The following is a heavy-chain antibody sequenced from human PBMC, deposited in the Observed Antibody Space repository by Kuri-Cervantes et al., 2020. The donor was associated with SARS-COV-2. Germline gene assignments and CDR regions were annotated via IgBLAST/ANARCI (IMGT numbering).Heavy chain of an antibody. V-gene: IGHV4-39*07. J-gene: IGHJ6*02. Sequence: SETLSLTCTVSGGSISSNINFWGWIRQPPGKGLEWIGSIYYTGSTYYNPSLKSRVTISVDTSKNQFSLKLSSVTAADTAVYYCAGLQGSYYYYGMDVWGQGTTVTVSS. CDR2: IYYTGST. CDR3: AGLQGSYYYYGMDV. CDR1: GGSISSNINF.